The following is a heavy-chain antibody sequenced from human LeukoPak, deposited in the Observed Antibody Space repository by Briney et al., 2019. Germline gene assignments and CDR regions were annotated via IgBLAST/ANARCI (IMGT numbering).Heavy chain of an antibody. Sequence: GGSLRLSCAASGFTFDDYGMSWVRQAPGKGLEWVSGINWNGGSTGYADSVKGRFTISRDNAKNSLYLQMNSLRAEDTALYYCARHLRSVTIFGVVPGGAFDIWGQGTMVTVSS. CDR1: GFTFDDYG. V-gene: IGHV3-20*04. D-gene: IGHD3-3*01. CDR3: ARHLRSVTIFGVVPGGAFDI. J-gene: IGHJ3*02. CDR2: INWNGGST.